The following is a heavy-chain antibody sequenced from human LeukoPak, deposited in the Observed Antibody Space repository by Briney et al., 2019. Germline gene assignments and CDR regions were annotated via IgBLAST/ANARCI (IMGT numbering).Heavy chain of an antibody. CDR3: AKRTSSRYEDY. D-gene: IGHD6-13*01. Sequence: PGGSLRLSCAASGLTFSSYAMTWVRQAPGKGLEWVSTISSGGAGTYYADSVKGRFTISRDNSRNTLYLQMNSLRAEDTAVYSCAKRTSSRYEDYWGQGTLVTVSS. CDR1: GLTFSSYA. CDR2: ISSGGAGT. V-gene: IGHV3-23*01. J-gene: IGHJ4*02.